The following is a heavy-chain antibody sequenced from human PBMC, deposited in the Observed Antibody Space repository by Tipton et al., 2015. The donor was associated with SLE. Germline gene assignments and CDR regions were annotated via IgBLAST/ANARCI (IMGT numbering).Heavy chain of an antibody. V-gene: IGHV3-7*01. J-gene: IGHJ3*02. CDR3: AANQWLRYDVLNK. CDR2: IKQDGSEA. CDR1: GFGFSTSW. D-gene: IGHD3-22*01. Sequence: SLRLSCAASGFGFSTSWMTWVRQSPGKGLEWVANIKQDGSEADYVDSVKGRFTISRDNAKNSLFLYMNSLRADDTAVYFCAANQWLRYDVLNKWGQGTLVTVSS.